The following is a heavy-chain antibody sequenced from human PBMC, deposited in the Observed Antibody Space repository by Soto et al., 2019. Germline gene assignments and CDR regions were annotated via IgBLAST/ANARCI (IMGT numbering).Heavy chain of an antibody. CDR1: GGTFSSYA. CDR2: IIPIFGTA. CDR3: ARLYCSSTSCYRGVAQAFDI. V-gene: IGHV1-69*13. Sequence: SVKVSCKASGGTFSSYAISWVRQAPGQGLEWMGGIIPIFGTANYAQKFQGRVTITADESTSTAYMELSSLRSEDTAVYYCARLYCSSTSCYRGVAQAFDIWGQGTMVTVS. J-gene: IGHJ3*02. D-gene: IGHD2-2*02.